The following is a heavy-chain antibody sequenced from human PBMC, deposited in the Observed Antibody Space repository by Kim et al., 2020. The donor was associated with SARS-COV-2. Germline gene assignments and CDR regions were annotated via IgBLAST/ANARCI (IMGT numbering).Heavy chain of an antibody. D-gene: IGHD2-2*01. CDR1: GFTFSSYA. Sequence: GGSLRLSCAASGFTFSSYAMSWVRQAPGKGLEWVSAISGSGGSTYYADSVKGRFTISRDNSKNTLYLQMNSLRAEDTAVYYCAKLTEKRGRCGSSTSCYGGEWGQGTLVTVSS. J-gene: IGHJ4*02. CDR3: AKLTEKRGRCGSSTSCYGGE. V-gene: IGHV3-23*01. CDR2: ISGSGGST.